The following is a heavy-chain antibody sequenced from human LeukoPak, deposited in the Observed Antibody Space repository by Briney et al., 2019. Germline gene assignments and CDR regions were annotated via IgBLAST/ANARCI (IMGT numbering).Heavy chain of an antibody. D-gene: IGHD3-10*01. J-gene: IGHJ6*03. V-gene: IGHV4-59*01. CDR3: VRSADRVIRGALPYYYYYMDV. Sequence: SETLSLTCTVSGGSISTYYWSWVRQPPGKGLEWIGYGYYSGSTDYIPSLKSRVTISVDTSKNQFSLKLTSVTAADTAVYYCVRSADRVIRGALPYYYYYMDVWGKGTTVTVSS. CDR1: GGSISTYY. CDR2: GYYSGST.